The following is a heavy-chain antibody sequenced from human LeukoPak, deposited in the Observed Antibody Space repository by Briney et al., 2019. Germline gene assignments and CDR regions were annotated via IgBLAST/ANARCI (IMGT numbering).Heavy chain of an antibody. CDR1: GFTFSSYD. CDR2: ISGSGGST. J-gene: IGHJ4*02. V-gene: IGHV3-23*01. CDR3: VLSTSYVKFDY. D-gene: IGHD2-2*01. Sequence: PGGSLRLSCAASGFTFSSYDMSWVRQAPGKGLEWVSAISGSGGSTYYADSVKGRFTISRDNSKNTLYLQMNSLRAEDTAVYYCVLSTSYVKFDYWGQGTLVTVSS.